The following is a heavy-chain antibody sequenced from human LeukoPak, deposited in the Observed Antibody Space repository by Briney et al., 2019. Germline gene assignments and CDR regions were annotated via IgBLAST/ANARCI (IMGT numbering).Heavy chain of an antibody. D-gene: IGHD3-3*01. J-gene: IGHJ3*02. CDR2: IYYSGST. Sequence: SETLSLTCTVSGGSISSYYWSWIRQPPGKGLEWIGYIYYSGSTNYNPSLKSRVTISVDTSKNQFSLKLSSVTAADTAVYYCARHVSRYDFWSGIVGDAFDIWGQGTMVTVSS. CDR1: GGSISSYY. CDR3: ARHVSRYDFWSGIVGDAFDI. V-gene: IGHV4-59*01.